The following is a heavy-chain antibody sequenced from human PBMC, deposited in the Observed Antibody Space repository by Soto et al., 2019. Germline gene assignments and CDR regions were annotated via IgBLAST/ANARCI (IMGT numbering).Heavy chain of an antibody. D-gene: IGHD3-10*01. Sequence: QVQLVQSGAEVKKPGSSVKVSCKASGGTFSSYTISWVRQAPGQGLEWRGRIIPILGIANYVQKFQGRVTVTADKSTSTAHMELSSLRSEDTAVYYCARGTNGSGRNWGQGTLVTVSS. J-gene: IGHJ4*02. CDR3: ARGTNGSGRN. V-gene: IGHV1-69*02. CDR2: IIPILGIA. CDR1: GGTFSSYT.